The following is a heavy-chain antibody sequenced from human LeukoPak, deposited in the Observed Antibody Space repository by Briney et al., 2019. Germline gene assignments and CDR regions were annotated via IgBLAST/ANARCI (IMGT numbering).Heavy chain of an antibody. J-gene: IGHJ4*02. Sequence: SETLSLTCTVSGGSISSGGYYWSWIRQPPGEGLEWIGEINHSGSTNYNPSLKSRVTISVDTSKKQFSLKLSSVTAADTAVYYCVTYYFDSSGPKKNYWGQGTLVTVSS. CDR1: GGSISSGGYY. CDR2: INHSGST. CDR3: VTYYFDSSGPKKNY. D-gene: IGHD3-22*01. V-gene: IGHV4-39*07.